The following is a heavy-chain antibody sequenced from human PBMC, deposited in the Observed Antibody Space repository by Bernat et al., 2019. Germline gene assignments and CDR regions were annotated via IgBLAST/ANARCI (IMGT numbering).Heavy chain of an antibody. CDR1: GFTFSNAW. V-gene: IGHV3-15*07. CDR3: TTKGGSYYDFDY. CDR2: IKSKTDGGTT. D-gene: IGHD1-26*01. Sequence: EVQLVESGGGLVKPGGSLRLSCAASGFTFSNAWMNWVRQAPGKGLEWVGRIKSKTDGGTTDYAAPVKGRFTISRDDSKNTLYLQMNSLETDDTAVYYCTTKGGSYYDFDYWGQGTLVTVSS. J-gene: IGHJ4*02.